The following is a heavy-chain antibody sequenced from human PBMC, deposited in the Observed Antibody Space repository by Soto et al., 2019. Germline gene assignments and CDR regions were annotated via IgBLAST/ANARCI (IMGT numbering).Heavy chain of an antibody. D-gene: IGHD5-18*01. Sequence: SETLSLTCTVSGGSVSGGSYYWSWIRQPPGKGLEWIGYIYYSGSTNYNPSLKSRVTISVDTSKNQFSLKLSSVTAADTAVYYCARGEGYSYGHYYYYYYYMDVWGKGTTVTVSS. CDR2: IYYSGST. J-gene: IGHJ6*03. V-gene: IGHV4-61*01. CDR1: GGSVSGGSYY. CDR3: ARGEGYSYGHYYYYYYYMDV.